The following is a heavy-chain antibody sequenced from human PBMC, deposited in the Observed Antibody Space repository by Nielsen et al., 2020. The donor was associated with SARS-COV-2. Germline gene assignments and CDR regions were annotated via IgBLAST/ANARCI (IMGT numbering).Heavy chain of an antibody. V-gene: IGHV3-30*18. D-gene: IGHD3-3*01. CDR3: AKDVWSGAHQIGPDY. J-gene: IGHJ4*02. Sequence: GESLKISCAASGFTFANYGIHWVRQVAGRGLEWVAIVSRDGSDTFYVDSVKGRFTISRDNSKNTVYLQMNSLRAEDTAVYHCAKDVWSGAHQIGPDYWGQGTLVTV. CDR2: VSRDGSDT. CDR1: GFTFANYG.